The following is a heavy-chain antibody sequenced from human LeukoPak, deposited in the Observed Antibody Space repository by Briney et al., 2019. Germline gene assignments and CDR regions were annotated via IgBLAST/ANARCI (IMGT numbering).Heavy chain of an antibody. Sequence: GGSLRLSCAASGFIVSSKYMSWVRQAPGKGLEWVSVIYSGGSTYYAASVEGRFTISRDNSKNTVYLQMNSLRVEDTAVYYCARAGPIAYWGQGPLVTVSS. CDR2: IYSGGST. CDR1: GFIVSSKY. J-gene: IGHJ4*02. V-gene: IGHV3-53*01. CDR3: ARAGPIAY.